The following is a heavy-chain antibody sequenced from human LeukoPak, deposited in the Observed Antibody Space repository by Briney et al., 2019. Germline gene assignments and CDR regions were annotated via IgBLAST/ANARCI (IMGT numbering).Heavy chain of an antibody. Sequence: GASVKVSCKASGYTFTSYAMNWVRQAPGQGLEWMGWINTNTGNPTYAQGFTGRFVFSLDTSVSTAYLQISSLKAEDTAVYYCARSYCSSTSCLSFYYYYGMDVWGQGTTVTVSS. CDR1: GYTFTSYA. J-gene: IGHJ6*02. CDR3: ARSYCSSTSCLSFYYYYGMDV. D-gene: IGHD2-2*01. CDR2: INTNTGNP. V-gene: IGHV7-4-1*02.